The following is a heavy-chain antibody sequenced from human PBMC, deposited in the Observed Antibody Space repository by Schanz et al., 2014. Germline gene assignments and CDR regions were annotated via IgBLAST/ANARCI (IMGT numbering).Heavy chain of an antibody. CDR2: ISTSGTSI. J-gene: IGHJ4*02. Sequence: EVQLMESGGGLVKPGGSLRLSCVASGFAFSSFAMTWVRQAPGRGLEWVSSISTSGTSIYIADSLKGRLTISRDDAKKSRNLQMNNLRAEDTAVYYCVRVSFADPRLYRGMDRDIDYWGQGTLVTVSS. V-gene: IGHV3-21*01. D-gene: IGHD5-18*01. CDR1: GFAFSSFA. CDR3: VRVSFADPRLYRGMDRDIDY.